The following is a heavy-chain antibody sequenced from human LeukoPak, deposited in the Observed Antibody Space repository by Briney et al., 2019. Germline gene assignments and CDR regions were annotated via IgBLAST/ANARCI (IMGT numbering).Heavy chain of an antibody. J-gene: IGHJ2*01. Sequence: GASVKVSCKASGGTFSSYAISWVRQAPGQGLEWMGRIIPILGIANYAQKFQGRVTITADKSTSTAYMELSSLRSEDTAVYYCARSGSGSYYNSGAYWYFDLWGRGTLVTVSS. V-gene: IGHV1-69*04. CDR1: GGTFSSYA. CDR2: IIPILGIA. CDR3: ARSGSGSYYNSGAYWYFDL. D-gene: IGHD3-10*01.